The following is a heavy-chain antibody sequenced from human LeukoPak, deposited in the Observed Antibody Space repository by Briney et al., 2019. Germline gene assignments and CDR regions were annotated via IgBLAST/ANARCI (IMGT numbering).Heavy chain of an antibody. V-gene: IGHV4-4*02. CDR3: ARLTGYSSESWFDP. Sequence: PSGTLSLTCAVSGGSISSSNWWSWVRQPPGKGLEWIGEIYHSGSTNYNPSLKSRVTISVHTSKNQFSLKLSSVTAADTAVYYCARLTGYSSESWFDPWGQGTLVTVSS. D-gene: IGHD3-9*01. CDR2: IYHSGST. J-gene: IGHJ5*02. CDR1: GGSISSSNW.